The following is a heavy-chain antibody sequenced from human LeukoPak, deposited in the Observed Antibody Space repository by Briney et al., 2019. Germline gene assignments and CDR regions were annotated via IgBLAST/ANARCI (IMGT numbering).Heavy chain of an antibody. CDR2: INPSGGST. CDR3: ARDNSVEDTAWWFDP. D-gene: IGHD4-23*01. Sequence: ASVKVSCKASGYALTSYYMHWVRQAPGQGLEWMGIINPSGGSTSYAQKFQGRVTMTRDMSTSTDYMELSSLRSEDTAVYYCARDNSVEDTAWWFDPWGQGTLVTVSS. V-gene: IGHV1-46*01. J-gene: IGHJ5*02. CDR1: GYALTSYY.